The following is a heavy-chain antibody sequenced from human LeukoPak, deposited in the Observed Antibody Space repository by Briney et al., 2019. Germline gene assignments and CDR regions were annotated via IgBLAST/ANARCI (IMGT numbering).Heavy chain of an antibody. CDR3: AREGVGELGPYYFDY. CDR1: GFSISSYD. D-gene: IGHD3-10*01. V-gene: IGHV4-4*07. Sequence: AETLSLTCTVSGFSISSYDLSWIRQPAGKGLEWIWRIYTSGSSNYNPSLKSRVTMSVDTSKNQFSLKLSSVTAADTAVYYCAREGVGELGPYYFDYWGQGTLVTVSS. CDR2: IYTSGSS. J-gene: IGHJ4*02.